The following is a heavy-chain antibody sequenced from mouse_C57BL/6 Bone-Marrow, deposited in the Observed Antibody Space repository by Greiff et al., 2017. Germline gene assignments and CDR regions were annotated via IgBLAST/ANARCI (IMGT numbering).Heavy chain of an antibody. CDR3: TTYYYGYYFDY. CDR1: GFNIKDDY. CDR2: IAPENGDT. D-gene: IGHD1-1*01. V-gene: IGHV14-4*01. J-gene: IGHJ2*01. Sequence: VQLKESGAELVRPGASVKLSCTASGFNIKDDYMHWVKQRPEQGLEWIGWIAPENGDTEYASKFQGKAPITADTSSNTAYLQLSSLTSEDTAVYYCTTYYYGYYFDYWGQGTTLTVSS.